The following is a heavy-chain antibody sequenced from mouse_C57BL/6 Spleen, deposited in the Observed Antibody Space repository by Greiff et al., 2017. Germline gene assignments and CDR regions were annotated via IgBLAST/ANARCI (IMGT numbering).Heavy chain of an antibody. CDR2: INPGSGGT. CDR1: GYAFTNYL. J-gene: IGHJ2*01. CDR3: ARGSNDVSFDY. D-gene: IGHD2-12*01. Sequence: QVQLQQSGAELVRPGTSVKVSCKASGYAFTNYLIEWVKQRAGQGLEWIGVINPGSGGTNYNEKFKGKATLTADKSSSTAYMQLSSLTSEDSAVYFCARGSNDVSFDYWGQGTTLTVSS. V-gene: IGHV1-54*01.